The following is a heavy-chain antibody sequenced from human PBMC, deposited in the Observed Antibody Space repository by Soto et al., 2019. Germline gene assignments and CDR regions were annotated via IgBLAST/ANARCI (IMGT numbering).Heavy chain of an antibody. D-gene: IGHD3-22*01. CDR3: ATTYYYDSSGYYYPGAFDI. CDR1: GYSFTSYW. Sequence: PGESLKISWKGSGYSFTSYWIGWVRQMPGKGLEWVGIIYPGDSDTRYSPSFQGQVTISADKSISTAYLQWSSLKASDTAMYYCATTYYYDSSGYYYPGAFDIWGQGTMVTVSS. J-gene: IGHJ3*02. CDR2: IYPGDSDT. V-gene: IGHV5-51*01.